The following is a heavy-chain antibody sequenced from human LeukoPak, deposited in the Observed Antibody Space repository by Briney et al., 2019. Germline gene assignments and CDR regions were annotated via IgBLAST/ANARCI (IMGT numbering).Heavy chain of an antibody. V-gene: IGHV4-59*12. Sequence: SETLSLTCTVSGGSISSYYWSWIRQPPGKGLEWIGYIYYSGSTYYNPSLKSRVTISVDTSKNQFSLKLSSVTAADTAVYYCAREPVGYCTNGVCYTGPGNFDYWGQGTLVTVSS. CDR3: AREPVGYCTNGVCYTGPGNFDY. J-gene: IGHJ4*02. CDR1: GGSISSYY. D-gene: IGHD2-8*01. CDR2: IYYSGST.